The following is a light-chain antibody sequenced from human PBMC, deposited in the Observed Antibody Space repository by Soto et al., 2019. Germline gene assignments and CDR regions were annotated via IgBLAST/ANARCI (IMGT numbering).Light chain of an antibody. CDR1: QSISSSY. J-gene: IGKJ2*01. Sequence: EILLTQSPGTLSLSPGERTTLSCRASQSISSSYLAWYQQKPGQAPRLLIYGASSRATGIPDRFSGSGSGTDFTLTISRLEPEDFAVYFCQQCDSSPYTFGQGTNLEI. CDR2: GAS. CDR3: QQCDSSPYT. V-gene: IGKV3-20*01.